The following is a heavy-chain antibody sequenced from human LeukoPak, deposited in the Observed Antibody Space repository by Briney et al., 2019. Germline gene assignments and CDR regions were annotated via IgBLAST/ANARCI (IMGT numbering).Heavy chain of an antibody. CDR2: ISSSSSTI. Sequence: GGSLRLSCAASGFTFSSYSMNWVRQAPGKGLEWVSYISSSSSTIYYADSVKGRFTISRDNAKNSLYLQMNSLRAEDTAVYYCARGVVGAPGIFDYWGQGTLVTVSS. D-gene: IGHD1-26*01. CDR3: ARGVVGAPGIFDY. V-gene: IGHV3-48*04. CDR1: GFTFSSYS. J-gene: IGHJ4*02.